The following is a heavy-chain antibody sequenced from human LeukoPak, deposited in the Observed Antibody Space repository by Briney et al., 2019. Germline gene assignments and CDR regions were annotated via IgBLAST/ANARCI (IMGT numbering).Heavy chain of an antibody. J-gene: IGHJ4*02. Sequence: GESLKISCKGSGYSFPNYWIGWVRQMPGKGLEWMGIIYPGDSDTRYSPSFQGQVTISADKSISTAYLQWSSLKTSDTAMYYCVRRASYYDGLDYWGQGTLVTVSS. V-gene: IGHV5-51*01. CDR1: GYSFPNYW. CDR2: IYPGDSDT. CDR3: VRRASYYDGLDY. D-gene: IGHD3-22*01.